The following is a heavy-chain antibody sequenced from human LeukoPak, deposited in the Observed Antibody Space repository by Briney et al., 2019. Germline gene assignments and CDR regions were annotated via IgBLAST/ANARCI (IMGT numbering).Heavy chain of an antibody. Sequence: GGSLRLSCAASGFTVSSNYMSWVRQAPGKGLEWVSVIYSGGSTYYADSMKGRFTISRDNSKNTLYLQVNSLRAEDTAMYYCARNILFAFDIWGQGTMVTVSS. V-gene: IGHV3-53*01. D-gene: IGHD2/OR15-2a*01. J-gene: IGHJ3*02. CDR2: IYSGGST. CDR3: ARNILFAFDI. CDR1: GFTVSSNY.